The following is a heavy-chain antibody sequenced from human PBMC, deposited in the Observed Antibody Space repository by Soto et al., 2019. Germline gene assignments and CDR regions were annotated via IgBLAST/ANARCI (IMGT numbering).Heavy chain of an antibody. CDR1: GFTFSSYA. Sequence: QVQLVESGGGVVQPGGSLRLSCAASGFTFSSYAMHWVRQAPGKGLEWVAVISSGGSEKYYADSVKGRFTISRDNSKNTLYLQMNSLRAEDTAVYYCAKDHSKAMKDYYGMDVWGQGTTVTVSS. D-gene: IGHD4-4*01. V-gene: IGHV3-30-3*01. CDR3: AKDHSKAMKDYYGMDV. CDR2: ISSGGSEK. J-gene: IGHJ6*02.